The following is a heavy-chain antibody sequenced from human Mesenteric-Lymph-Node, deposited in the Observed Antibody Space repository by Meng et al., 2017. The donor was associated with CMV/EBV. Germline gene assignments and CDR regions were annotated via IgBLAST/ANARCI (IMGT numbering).Heavy chain of an antibody. CDR2: IYDSGST. CDR3: ARTAKYDFWSGTYYYYYAMDV. J-gene: IGHJ6*02. V-gene: IGHV4-59*01. CDR1: GGSISSYY. D-gene: IGHD3-3*01. Sequence: SETLSLTCTVSGGSISSYYWSWIRQPPGKGLEWIGYIYDSGSTNCNPSLKSRVTISVGTSKNQFSLELSSVTAADTAVYFCARTAKYDFWSGTYYYYYAMDVWGQGTTVTVSS.